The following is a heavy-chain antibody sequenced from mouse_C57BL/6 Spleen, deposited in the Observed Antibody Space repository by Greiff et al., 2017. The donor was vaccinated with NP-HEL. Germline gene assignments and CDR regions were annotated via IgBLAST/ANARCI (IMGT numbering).Heavy chain of an antibody. CDR2: INPSNGGT. Sequence: VQLQQPGTELVKPGASVKLSCKASGYTFTSYWMHWVKQRPGQGLEWIGNINPSNGGTNYNEKFKSKATLPVDKSSSTAYMQLSSLTSEDSAVYYCAIYYGSSYGYFDVGGKGTTVTVSS. CDR3: AIYYGSSYGYFDV. V-gene: IGHV1-53*01. D-gene: IGHD1-1*01. J-gene: IGHJ1*03. CDR1: GYTFTSYW.